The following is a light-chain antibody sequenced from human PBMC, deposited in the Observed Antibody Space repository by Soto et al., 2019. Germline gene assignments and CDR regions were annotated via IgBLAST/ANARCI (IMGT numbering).Light chain of an antibody. CDR2: DVS. J-gene: IGLJ1*01. CDR1: RNDVGGYDF. CDR3: CSYAGIYTLYV. Sequence: QSVLTQPRSVSGSPGQSVTISCTGTRNDVGGYDFVSWYQHHPGKAPRLLLYDVSERPSGVPDRFSGSKSGDTASLTISGLLAEDEADYYCCSYAGIYTLYVFGSGTKLTVL. V-gene: IGLV2-11*01.